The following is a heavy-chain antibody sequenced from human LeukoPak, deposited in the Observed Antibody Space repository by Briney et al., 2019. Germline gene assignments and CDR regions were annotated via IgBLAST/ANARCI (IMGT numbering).Heavy chain of an antibody. CDR3: AHRRADYYDSSGYWRGNFDY. CDR1: GFLLSTSGVG. J-gene: IGHJ4*02. D-gene: IGHD3-22*01. V-gene: IGHV2-5*02. CDR2: IYWDGDK. Sequence: SGPTLVKPTQTLTLTCTFSGFLLSTSGVGGGWIRQPPGKALEWLALIYWDGDKRFRPTLKSRHTITKDEPKNSGVLAMANMDPVDTATYYCAHRRADYYDSSGYWRGNFDYWGQGTLVTVSS.